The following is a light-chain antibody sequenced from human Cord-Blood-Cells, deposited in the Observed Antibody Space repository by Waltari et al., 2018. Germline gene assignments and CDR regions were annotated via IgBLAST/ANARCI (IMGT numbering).Light chain of an antibody. CDR2: AAS. Sequence: IQMTQSPSYRAASVVDRVTITCRASQGITNYLSWYQQKPGKVPKLLIYAASTLQSGVPSRFRGSVSGTDFTLTTSSLQPEDVATYYCQKYNSAPLNFGGGTKVEIK. CDR1: QGITNY. J-gene: IGKJ4*01. CDR3: QKYNSAPLN. V-gene: IGKV1-27*01.